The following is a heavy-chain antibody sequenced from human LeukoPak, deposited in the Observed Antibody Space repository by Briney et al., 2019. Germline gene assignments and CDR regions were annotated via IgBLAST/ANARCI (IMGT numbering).Heavy chain of an antibody. CDR1: GYTFTGYY. CDR2: INPNSGGT. D-gene: IGHD3-22*01. Sequence: GASVKVSRKASGYTFTGYYMHWVRQAPGQGLEWMGWINPNSGGTNYAQKFQGWVTMTRDTSISTAYMELSSLRSEDTAVYYCARGRNYYDSSGYPGPMYNWFDPWGQGTLVTVSS. CDR3: ARGRNYYDSSGYPGPMYNWFDP. J-gene: IGHJ5*02. V-gene: IGHV1-2*04.